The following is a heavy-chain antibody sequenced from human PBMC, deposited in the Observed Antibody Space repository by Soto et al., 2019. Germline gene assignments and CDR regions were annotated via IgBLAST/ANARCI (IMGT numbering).Heavy chain of an antibody. V-gene: IGHV3-23*01. CDR1: GFTFSDFA. Sequence: EVQVLESGGGVVQPGGSLRLSCAATGFTFSDFAMSWVRQAPGKGLEWVSRIYGGGNGPHYADSVKGRVTISRDNSKNTLYLQMNSLRAEDTAVYYCAKIEEMDPWAYSFDFWSQGTLVTVSS. CDR2: IYGGGNGP. D-gene: IGHD2-2*03. J-gene: IGHJ4*02. CDR3: AKIEEMDPWAYSFDF.